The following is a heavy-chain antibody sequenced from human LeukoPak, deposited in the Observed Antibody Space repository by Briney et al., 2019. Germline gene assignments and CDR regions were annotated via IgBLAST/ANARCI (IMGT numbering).Heavy chain of an antibody. CDR2: INHSGST. Sequence: SETLSLTCAVYGGSFSGYYWSWIRQPPGKGLEWIGEINHSGSTNYNPSLKSRVTISVDTTTNQFSLKLSSVTAADTAVYYCARGKRGYSSSWYDYWGQGTLVTVSS. V-gene: IGHV4-34*01. CDR1: GGSFSGYY. D-gene: IGHD6-13*01. J-gene: IGHJ4*02. CDR3: ARGKRGYSSSWYDY.